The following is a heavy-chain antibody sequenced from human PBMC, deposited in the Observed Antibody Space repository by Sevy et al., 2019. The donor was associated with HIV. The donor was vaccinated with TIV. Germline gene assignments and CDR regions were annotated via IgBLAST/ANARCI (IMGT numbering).Heavy chain of an antibody. Sequence: GGSLRLSCAASGFPFSSYAMSWVRQAPGRGLEWVSTLIGGGRRTYYADSVTGRFIISGDNSRNTLDLQMNSLRAEDTAIYYCAKRRVQSGLSGGGANYGMDVCGRGTTVTVSS. CDR1: GFPFSSYA. D-gene: IGHD2-8*02. J-gene: IGHJ6*02. V-gene: IGHV3-23*01. CDR3: AKRRVQSGLSGGGANYGMDV. CDR2: LIGGGRRT.